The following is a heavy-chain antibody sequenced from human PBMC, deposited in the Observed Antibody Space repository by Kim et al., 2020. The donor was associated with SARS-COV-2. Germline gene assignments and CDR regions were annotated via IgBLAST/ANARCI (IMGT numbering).Heavy chain of an antibody. CDR2: IKSKTDGGTT. CDR1: GFTFSNAW. Sequence: GGSLRLSCAASGFTFSNAWMSWVRQAPGKGLEWVGRIKSKTDGGTTDYATPVKGRFTISRDDSKNTLYLQMNSLKTEDTAVYYCTTSPDSSGYYYVPLDYWGQGTLVTVSS. CDR3: TTSPDSSGYYYVPLDY. V-gene: IGHV3-15*01. D-gene: IGHD3-22*01. J-gene: IGHJ4*02.